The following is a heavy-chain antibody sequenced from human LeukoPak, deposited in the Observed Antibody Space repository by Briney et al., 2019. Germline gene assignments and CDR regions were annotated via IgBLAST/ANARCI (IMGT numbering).Heavy chain of an antibody. J-gene: IGHJ5*02. D-gene: IGHD2-2*01. V-gene: IGHV1-2*02. Sequence: GASVKVSCKASGCTFTGYYMHWVRQAPGQGLEWMGWINPNGGGTNYAQKFQCRVTMTRDTAISTAYMELSRLRSDDTAVYYCARSPKYCSSTSCIRWLHPNWFDPWGQGTLVTVSS. CDR2: INPNGGGT. CDR1: GCTFTGYY. CDR3: ARSPKYCSSTSCIRWLHPNWFDP.